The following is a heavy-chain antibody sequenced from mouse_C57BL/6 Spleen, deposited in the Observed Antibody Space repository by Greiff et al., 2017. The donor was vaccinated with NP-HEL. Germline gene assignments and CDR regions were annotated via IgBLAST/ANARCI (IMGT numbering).Heavy chain of an antibody. Sequence: VKLQQSGAELARPGASVKLSCKASGYTFTSYGISWVKQRTGQGLEWIGELYPRSGTTYYNEKFKGKATLTADKSSSTAYMELRSLTSEGSAVYFCARGFTPDAMDYWGQGTSVTVSS. V-gene: IGHV1-81*01. CDR3: ARGFTPDAMDY. CDR1: GYTFTSYG. CDR2: LYPRSGTT. J-gene: IGHJ4*01. D-gene: IGHD1-1*01.